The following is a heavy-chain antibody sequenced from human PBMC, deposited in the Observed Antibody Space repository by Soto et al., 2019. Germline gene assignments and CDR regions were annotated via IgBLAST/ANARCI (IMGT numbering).Heavy chain of an antibody. CDR2: IYGDDIK. D-gene: IGHD3-10*01. CDR3: AHRLITTVRGGTLDAFDI. J-gene: IGHJ3*02. Sequence: QITLKESGPPLVRPTQTLTLTCTFSGFSLSTGGMGVGWIRQPPGKALEWLALIYGDDIKRYRPSLKSRLTITKDTSKNQVVLTMTNVDPVDTATYYCAHRLITTVRGGTLDAFDIWGQGTKVTVSS. V-gene: IGHV2-5*02. CDR1: GFSLSTGGMG.